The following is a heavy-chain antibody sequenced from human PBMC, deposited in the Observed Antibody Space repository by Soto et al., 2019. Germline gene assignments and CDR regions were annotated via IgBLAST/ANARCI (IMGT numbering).Heavy chain of an antibody. V-gene: IGHV3-21*01. J-gene: IGHJ6*03. Sequence: GGSLRLSCAASGFTFSSYSMNWVRQARGKGLERVASISSSSSYIYYADSVKGRFTISRDNAKNSLYLQMNSLRAEDTAVYYCAREAGYCSGGSCYPYYYYYMDVWGKGTTVTVSS. CDR2: ISSSSSYI. CDR1: GFTFSSYS. D-gene: IGHD2-15*01. CDR3: AREAGYCSGGSCYPYYYYYMDV.